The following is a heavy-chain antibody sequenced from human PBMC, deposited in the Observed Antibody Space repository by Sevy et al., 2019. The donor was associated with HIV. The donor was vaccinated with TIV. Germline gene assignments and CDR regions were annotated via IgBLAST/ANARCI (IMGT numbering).Heavy chain of an antibody. CDR1: GGSFSGYY. J-gene: IGHJ4*02. V-gene: IGHV4-34*01. Sequence: SESLSLTCAVYGGSFSGYYWSWIRQPPGKGLEWIGEINHSGSTNYNPSLKSRVTISVDTSKNQFSLKLSSVTAADTAAYHCARGDMDRYSGYYYSWYFDYWGQGTLVFVSS. D-gene: IGHD5-12*01. CDR2: INHSGST. CDR3: ARGDMDRYSGYYYSWYFDY.